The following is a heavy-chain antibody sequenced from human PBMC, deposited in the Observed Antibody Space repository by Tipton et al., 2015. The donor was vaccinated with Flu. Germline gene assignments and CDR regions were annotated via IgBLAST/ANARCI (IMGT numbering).Heavy chain of an antibody. D-gene: IGHD4-11*01. V-gene: IGHV4-38-2*02. CDR3: ARRDFSNYVSDPKNWFDP. J-gene: IGHJ5*02. Sequence: TLSLTCTVSGDSVRSSYYWAWIRQPPGRGLEWIGNINHNGNTYHNASLRSRVTISVDTSRNHFSLKLSSVTAADTAVYYCARRDFSNYVSDPKNWFDPWGQGTLGTVSS. CDR2: INHNGNT. CDR1: GDSVRSSYY.